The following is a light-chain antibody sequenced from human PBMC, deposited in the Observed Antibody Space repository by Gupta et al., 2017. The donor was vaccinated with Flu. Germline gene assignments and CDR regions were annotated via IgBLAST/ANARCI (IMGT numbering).Light chain of an antibody. CDR2: RAS. J-gene: IGKJ4*01. CDR3: QHDHSSPLT. V-gene: IGKV1-5*03. Sequence: GDRVTITCRGGQSISSWLAWNQEKPRKAPRLLIYRASSLESGVPSRFSGSGSGTEFALTISSLQPDDFATYYCQHDHSSPLTFGGGTNVEIK. CDR1: QSISSW.